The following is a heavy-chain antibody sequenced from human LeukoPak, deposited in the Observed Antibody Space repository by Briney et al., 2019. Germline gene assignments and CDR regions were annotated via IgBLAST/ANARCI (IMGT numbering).Heavy chain of an antibody. V-gene: IGHV3-30*18. J-gene: IGHJ4*02. CDR2: ISYDGSNK. Sequence: GGSLRLSCAASGFTFSSYGVHWVRQAPGKGLEWVAVISYDGSNKYYADSVKGRFTISRDNSKNTLYLQMNSLRAEDTAVYYCAKDDGYSSGWYGIPFDYWGQGTLVTVSS. D-gene: IGHD6-19*01. CDR3: AKDDGYSSGWYGIPFDY. CDR1: GFTFSSYG.